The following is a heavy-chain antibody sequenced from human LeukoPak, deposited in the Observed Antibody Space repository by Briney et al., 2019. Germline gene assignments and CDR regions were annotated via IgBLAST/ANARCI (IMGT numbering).Heavy chain of an antibody. J-gene: IGHJ4*02. CDR3: ARGHDSSGYYYVASSPSEGDY. V-gene: IGHV7-4-1*02. Sequence: ASVKVSCKASGYTFTSYAMNWVRQAPGQGLEWMGWINTNTGNPTYAPGFTGRFVFSLDTSVSTAYLQISSLKAEDTAVYYCARGHDSSGYYYVASSPSEGDYWGQGTLVTVSS. CDR1: GYTFTSYA. D-gene: IGHD3-22*01. CDR2: INTNTGNP.